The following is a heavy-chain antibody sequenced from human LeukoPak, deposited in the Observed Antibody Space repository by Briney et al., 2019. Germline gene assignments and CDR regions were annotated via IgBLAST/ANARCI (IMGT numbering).Heavy chain of an antibody. CDR3: ARHSRDDYGDYVGY. CDR2: IYYSGST. Sequence: SETLSLTCTVSGGSISSSSYYWGWIRQPPGKGLEWIGSIYYSGSTYYNPSLKSRVTISVDTSKNQFSLKLSSVTAADTAVHYCARHSRDDYGDYVGYWGQGTLVTVSS. V-gene: IGHV4-39*01. J-gene: IGHJ4*02. D-gene: IGHD4-17*01. CDR1: GGSISSSSYY.